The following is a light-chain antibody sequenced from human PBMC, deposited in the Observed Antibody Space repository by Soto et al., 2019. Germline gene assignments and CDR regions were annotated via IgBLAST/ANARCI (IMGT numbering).Light chain of an antibody. J-gene: IGKJ5*01. Sequence: IQLTQSPSSLSASVGDRVTITCRASQGISSYLAWYQQKPGKAPKLLIYAASTLQSGVPSRFRGSGSGTDVTLTIICLQPEDLATCYCPPLNTYPSFGQGKRLEIK. V-gene: IGKV1-9*01. CDR3: PPLNTYPS. CDR1: QGISSY. CDR2: AAS.